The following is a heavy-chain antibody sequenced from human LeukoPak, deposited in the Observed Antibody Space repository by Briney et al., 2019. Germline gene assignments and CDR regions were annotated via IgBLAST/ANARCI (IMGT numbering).Heavy chain of an antibody. J-gene: IGHJ6*02. Sequence: GGSLRLSCAASGFTFSSYGMHWVRQAPGKGLEWVAVISYDGSNKYYADSVKGRFTISRDNSKNTLYLQMNSLRAEDTAVYYCAKGPWAAAHYYYGMDVWGQGTTVTVSS. D-gene: IGHD6-13*01. CDR2: ISYDGSNK. V-gene: IGHV3-30*18. CDR1: GFTFSSYG. CDR3: AKGPWAAAHYYYGMDV.